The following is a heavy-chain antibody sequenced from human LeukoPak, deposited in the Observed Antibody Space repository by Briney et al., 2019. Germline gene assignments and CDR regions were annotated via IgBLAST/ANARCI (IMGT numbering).Heavy chain of an antibody. V-gene: IGHV1-69*13. CDR1: GGTFSSYA. J-gene: IGHJ6*02. D-gene: IGHD2-2*01. CDR2: IIPIFATT. Sequence: ASVKVSCKASGGTFSSYAISWVRQAPGQWLEWMGGIIPIFATTKYAQKFQGRVTITADESASTAYMELSSLRSEDTAVYYCARDLWGYCTSTSCLKGDYYYYGMDVWGQGTTVIVSS. CDR3: ARDLWGYCTSTSCLKGDYYYYGMDV.